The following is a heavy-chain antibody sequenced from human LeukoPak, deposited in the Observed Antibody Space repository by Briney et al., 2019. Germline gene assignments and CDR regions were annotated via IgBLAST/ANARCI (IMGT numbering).Heavy chain of an antibody. CDR1: GFTVNYAW. CDR2: TVSEIDGGTT. Sequence: PGGSLRLSCAASGFTVNYAWMCWVRQVPGKGLEWVGQTVSEIDGGTTDYAAPVKGRFTISRDDSKSTLYLQMNSLKIEDTAVYYCTTDEDWNYARKDVWGQGATVIVSS. D-gene: IGHD1-7*01. V-gene: IGHV3-15*04. J-gene: IGHJ6*02. CDR3: TTDEDWNYARKDV.